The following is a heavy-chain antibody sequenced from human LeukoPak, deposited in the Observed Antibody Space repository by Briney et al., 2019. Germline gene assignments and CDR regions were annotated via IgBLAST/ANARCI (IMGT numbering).Heavy chain of an antibody. V-gene: IGHV3-66*02. CDR1: GFTVSSNY. Sequence: PGGSLRLSCAASGFTVSSNYMSWVSQAPGKGLEWVSIIYSGGSTYYADSVKGRFTISRDNSKNTLYLQMRAEDTAVYYCARDGNYYDSSGYHIIDYWGQGTLVTVSS. CDR3: ARDGNYYDSSGYHIIDY. CDR2: IYSGGST. J-gene: IGHJ4*02. D-gene: IGHD3-22*01.